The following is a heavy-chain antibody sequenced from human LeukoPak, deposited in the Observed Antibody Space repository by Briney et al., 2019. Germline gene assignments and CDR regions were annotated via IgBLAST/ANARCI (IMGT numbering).Heavy chain of an antibody. CDR3: ARESGSGWYYFDY. D-gene: IGHD6-19*01. CDR2: IYHSGST. Sequence: PSETLSLTCAVSGGSISSSNWWSWVRQPPGKGLEWIGEIYHSGSTNYNPSLKSRVTISVDKSKNQFSLKLSFVTAADTAVYYCARESGSGWYYFDYWGQGTLVTVSS. CDR1: GGSISSSNW. V-gene: IGHV4-4*02. J-gene: IGHJ4*02.